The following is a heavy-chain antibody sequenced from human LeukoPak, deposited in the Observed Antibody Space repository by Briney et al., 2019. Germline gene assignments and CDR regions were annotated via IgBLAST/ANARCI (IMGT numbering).Heavy chain of an antibody. V-gene: IGHV3-48*01. Sequence: GGSLRVSCAASGFTFSSYSMNWVRQAPGKGLEWVSYISSTTSTIYYATSVKGRFTVSRDNARHSLYLQMNSLRAEDTAVYYCVRGIAPAGGFDFWGQGTLVTVSS. CDR3: VRGIAPAGGFDF. D-gene: IGHD6-13*01. CDR1: GFTFSSYS. J-gene: IGHJ4*02. CDR2: ISSTTSTI.